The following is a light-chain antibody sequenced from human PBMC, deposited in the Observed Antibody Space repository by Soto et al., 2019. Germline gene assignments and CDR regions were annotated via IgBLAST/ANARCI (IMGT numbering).Light chain of an antibody. CDR1: DTISVY. CDR2: ASS. Sequence: DIQMTQSPSSLTASVGDRVTITCRASDTISVYLAWYQHKPGKVPERLIYASSILQSGVPSRFSGSRSDTEFTLTISSLQPEDVGTYYCQKYNTVPFTVGPGTKVEIK. V-gene: IGKV1-27*01. CDR3: QKYNTVPFT. J-gene: IGKJ3*01.